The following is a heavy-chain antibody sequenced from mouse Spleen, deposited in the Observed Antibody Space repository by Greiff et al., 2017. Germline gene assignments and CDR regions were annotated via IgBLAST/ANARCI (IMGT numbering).Heavy chain of an antibody. CDR3: ARRNEVDY. V-gene: IGHV1-50*01. Sequence: QVQLQQPGAELVKPGASVKLSCKASGYTFTSYWMQWVKQRPGQGLEWIGEIDPSDSYTNYNQKFKGKATLTVDTSSSTAYMQLSSLTSEDSAVYYCARRNEVDYWGQGTSVTVSS. CDR1: GYTFTSYW. CDR2: IDPSDSYT. J-gene: IGHJ4*01.